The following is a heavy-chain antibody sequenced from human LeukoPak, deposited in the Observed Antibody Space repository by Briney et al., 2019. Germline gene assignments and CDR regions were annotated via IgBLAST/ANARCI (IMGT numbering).Heavy chain of an antibody. V-gene: IGHV3-20*01. J-gene: IGHJ4*02. CDR3: ARGAPSGELLTLFDY. D-gene: IGHD3-10*01. CDR2: INWNGGST. CDR1: GFTFDDYG. Sequence: GGSLRLSCAASGFTFDDYGMSWVRQAPGKGLEWVSGINWNGGSTGYADSVKGRFTISRDNAKNSLYLQMNSLRAEDTALYHCARGAPSGELLTLFDYWGQGTLVTVSS.